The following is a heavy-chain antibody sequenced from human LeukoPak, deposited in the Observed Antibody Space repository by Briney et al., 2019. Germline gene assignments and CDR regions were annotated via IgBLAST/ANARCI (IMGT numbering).Heavy chain of an antibody. Sequence: GGSLRLSCAASGFTFSSYAMHWARQAPGKGLEWVAVISYDGSNKYYADSVKGRFTISRDNSKNTLYLQMNSLRAEDTAVYYCAKASYSSSIYIDWDFDYWGQGTLVTVSS. V-gene: IGHV3-30*04. CDR3: AKASYSSSIYIDWDFDY. J-gene: IGHJ4*02. CDR2: ISYDGSNK. D-gene: IGHD6-6*01. CDR1: GFTFSSYA.